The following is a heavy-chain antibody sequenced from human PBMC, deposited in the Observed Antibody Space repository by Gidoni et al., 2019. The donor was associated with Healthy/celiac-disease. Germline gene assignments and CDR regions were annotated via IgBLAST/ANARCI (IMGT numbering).Heavy chain of an antibody. Sequence: QLQLQESGSGLVKPSQTLSLTCAVYGGSISSGGYSWSWIRQHPGKVLEWIGYIYHSGSTYYNPHLKSRVTISVDRSKNQFALKLSSVTAADTAGYYCSRASFDGMDVWGQVTTFTVSS. CDR3: SRASFDGMDV. CDR2: IYHSGST. J-gene: IGHJ6*02. CDR1: GGSISSGGYS. V-gene: IGHV4-30-2*01. D-gene: IGHD3-3*01.